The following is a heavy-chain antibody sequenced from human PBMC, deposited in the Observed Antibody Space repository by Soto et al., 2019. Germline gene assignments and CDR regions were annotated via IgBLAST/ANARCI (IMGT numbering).Heavy chain of an antibody. CDR1: GYTLTELS. CDR3: AAFSISDYYDSSGPGAFDI. Sequence: ASVKVSCKVSGYTLTELSMHWVRQAPGKGLEWMGGFDPEDGETIYAQKFQGRVTMTEDTSTDTAYMELSSLRSEDTAVYYCAAFSISDYYDSSGPGAFDIWGQGTMVTVSS. V-gene: IGHV1-24*01. J-gene: IGHJ3*02. CDR2: FDPEDGET. D-gene: IGHD3-22*01.